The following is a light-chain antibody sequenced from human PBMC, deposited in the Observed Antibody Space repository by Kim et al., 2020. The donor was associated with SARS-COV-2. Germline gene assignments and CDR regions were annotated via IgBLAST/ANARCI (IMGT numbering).Light chain of an antibody. Sequence: WGKTVRITCQGDSLRRYYASWYQQKPGQAPVLVIYGKNNRPSGIPDRFSGSSSGNTASLTITGAQAEDEADYYCNSRDSSGNHVVFGGGTQLTVL. CDR3: NSRDSSGNHVV. CDR2: GKN. CDR1: SLRRYY. J-gene: IGLJ2*01. V-gene: IGLV3-19*01.